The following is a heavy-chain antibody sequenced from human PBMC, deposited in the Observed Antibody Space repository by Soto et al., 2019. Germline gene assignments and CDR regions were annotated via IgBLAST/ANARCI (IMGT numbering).Heavy chain of an antibody. CDR1: GFTFDDNA. V-gene: IGHV3-9*01. J-gene: IGHJ5*02. Sequence: AGGSLRLSCAASGFTFDDNAMHWVRQAPEKGLEWVSGINWKSDIGYADSVKGRFTISRDNTENSLFLQMNNLRAEDSAIYYCAITTSTVSYWFDPWGPGTQVTVSS. CDR3: AITTSTVSYWFDP. D-gene: IGHD4-4*01. CDR2: INWKSDI.